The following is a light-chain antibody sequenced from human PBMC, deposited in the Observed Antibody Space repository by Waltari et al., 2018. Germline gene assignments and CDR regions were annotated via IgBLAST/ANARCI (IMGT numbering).Light chain of an antibody. CDR2: GAS. Sequence: EIVMTQSPATLSVSPGERATLSCRASQYISNNLAVYQHKLGQGPRLLIYGASTRATCIPARFSGSGSGTEFTLTIRSMQSEDFAVYYCQQYNNWPPWTFGRGTKVEIK. CDR3: QQYNNWPPWT. CDR1: QYISNN. V-gene: IGKV3-15*01. J-gene: IGKJ1*01.